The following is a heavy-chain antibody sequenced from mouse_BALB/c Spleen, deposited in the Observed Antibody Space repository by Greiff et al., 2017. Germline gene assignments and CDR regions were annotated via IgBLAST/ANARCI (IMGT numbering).Heavy chain of an antibody. CDR2: INPYNDGT. CDR1: GYTFTSYV. J-gene: IGHJ3*01. V-gene: IGHV1-14*01. D-gene: IGHD6-5*01. CDR3: ARSQPTYDPLFAY. Sequence: VQLKQSGPELVKPGASVKMSCKASGYTFTSYVMHWVKQKPGQGLEWIGYINPYNDGTKYNEKFKGKATLTSDKSSSTAYMELSSLTSEDSAVYYCARSQPTYDPLFAYWGQGTLVTVSA.